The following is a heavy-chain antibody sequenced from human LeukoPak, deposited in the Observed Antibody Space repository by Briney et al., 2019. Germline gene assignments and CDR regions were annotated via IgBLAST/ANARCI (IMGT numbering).Heavy chain of an antibody. J-gene: IGHJ5*02. Sequence: SETLSLTCAVYGGSFSGYYWSWIRQPPGKGLEWIGEINHSGSTNYNPSLKSRVTISVDTSKNQFSLKLSSVTAADTAVYYCARRVPSAWFDPWGQGTLVTVSS. V-gene: IGHV4-34*01. CDR1: GGSFSGYY. CDR3: ARRVPSAWFDP. CDR2: INHSGST. D-gene: IGHD3-10*01.